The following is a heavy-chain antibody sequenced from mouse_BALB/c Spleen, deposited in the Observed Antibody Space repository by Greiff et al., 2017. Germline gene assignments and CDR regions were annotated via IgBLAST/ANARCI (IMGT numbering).Heavy chain of an antibody. V-gene: IGHV1-9*01. Sequence: VQLQQSGAELMKPGASVKISCKATGYTFSSYWIEWVKQRPGHGLEWIGEILPGSGSTNYNEKFKGKATFTADTSSNTAYMQLSSLTSEDSAVYYCAREPGYGNPGFAYWGQGTLVTVSA. D-gene: IGHD2-10*02. CDR1: GYTFSSYW. J-gene: IGHJ3*01. CDR2: ILPGSGST. CDR3: AREPGYGNPGFAY.